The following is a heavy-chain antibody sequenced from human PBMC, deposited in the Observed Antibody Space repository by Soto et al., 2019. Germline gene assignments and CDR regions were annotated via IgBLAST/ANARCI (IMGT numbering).Heavy chain of an antibody. CDR1: GGSVSSGSYY. V-gene: IGHV4-61*01. J-gene: IGHJ3*02. D-gene: IGHD3-22*01. CDR2: IYYSGST. CDR3: ARAGGITMIVVALSDTFDI. Sequence: LSLTCTVSGGSVSSGSYYWSWIRQPPGKGLEWIGYIYYSGSTNYNPSPKSRVTISVDTSKNQFSLKLSSVTAADTAVYYCARAGGITMIVVALSDTFDIWGQGTMVTVSS.